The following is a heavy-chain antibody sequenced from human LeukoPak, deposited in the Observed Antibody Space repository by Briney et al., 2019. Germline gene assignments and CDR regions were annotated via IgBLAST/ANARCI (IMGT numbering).Heavy chain of an antibody. Sequence: RRSLMLSCAASGFTFSSYVMHWVRQAPGKGLEWVADISFDVSNKYYTDSVKGRFTISRDNSKNTLYLQMNSLRPEDTAVYYCAREGSYCGGACYSNYYFDYWGQGTLVTVSS. CDR1: GFTFSSYV. J-gene: IGHJ4*02. CDR3: AREGSYCGGACYSNYYFDY. CDR2: ISFDVSNK. D-gene: IGHD2-21*02. V-gene: IGHV3-30-3*01.